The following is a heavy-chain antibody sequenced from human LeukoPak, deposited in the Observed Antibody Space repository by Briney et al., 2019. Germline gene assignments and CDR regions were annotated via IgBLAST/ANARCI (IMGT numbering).Heavy chain of an antibody. CDR2: IYTSGST. CDR1: GGSISSYY. J-gene: IGHJ5*02. D-gene: IGHD3-9*01. CDR3: ARYKNYDILTGYYTGWFDP. Sequence: SETLSLTCTVSGGSISSYYWSWIRQPAGKGLEWIGRIYTSGSTNYNPSLKSRVTMSVDTSKNQFSLKLSSVTAADTAVYYCARYKNYDILTGYYTGWFDPWGQGTLVSVSS. V-gene: IGHV4-4*07.